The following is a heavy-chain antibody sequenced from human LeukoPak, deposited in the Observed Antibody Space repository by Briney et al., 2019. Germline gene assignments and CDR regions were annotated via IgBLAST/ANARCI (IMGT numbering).Heavy chain of an antibody. CDR1: GFPFDDYG. CDR2: ISWHGETT. D-gene: IGHD1-26*01. V-gene: IGHV3-43D*03. Sequence: PGGSLRLSCVVSGFPFDDYGMLWVRQAPGKGLEWVSFISWHGETTYYSDSVKGRFTISRDSSKDSLYLQMNSLRTEDTGFYYCAKDFGPRGVGATPQYWGRGTLVTVSS. CDR3: AKDFGPRGVGATPQY. J-gene: IGHJ4*02.